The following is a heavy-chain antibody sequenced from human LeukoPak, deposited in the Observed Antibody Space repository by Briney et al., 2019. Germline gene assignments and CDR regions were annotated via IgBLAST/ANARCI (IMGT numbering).Heavy chain of an antibody. Sequence: GGSLRLSCAAPGFTFSSYAMSWVRQAPGKGLEWVSAISGSGGSTYYADSVKGRFTISRDNSKNTLYLQMNSLRAVDTAVYYCAEGGRYCSGGSCYSPLRYWGQGTLVTVSS. D-gene: IGHD2-15*01. CDR1: GFTFSSYA. V-gene: IGHV3-23*01. CDR2: ISGSGGST. CDR3: AEGGRYCSGGSCYSPLRY. J-gene: IGHJ4*02.